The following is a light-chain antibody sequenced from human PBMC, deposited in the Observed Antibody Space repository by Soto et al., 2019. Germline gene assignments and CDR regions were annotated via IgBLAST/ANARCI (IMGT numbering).Light chain of an antibody. CDR1: SSDVGSYNL. J-gene: IGLJ1*01. Sequence: QSVLTQPASVSGSPGQSITISCTGTSSDVGSYNLVSWYQQHPGKAPKLMIYEGSKRPSGVSNRFSGSKSGNTASLTISGLQAEDEADYYCSSYAGSGTFYVFGTGTKVTVL. V-gene: IGLV2-23*01. CDR3: SSYAGSGTFYV. CDR2: EGS.